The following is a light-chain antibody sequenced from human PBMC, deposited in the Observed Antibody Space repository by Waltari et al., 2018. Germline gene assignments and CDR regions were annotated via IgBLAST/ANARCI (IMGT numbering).Light chain of an antibody. CDR1: QSVLYSSNNRNY. CDR2: WAS. Sequence: DIVMTQSPDSLAVSLGERATINCKSSQSVLYSSNNRNYLTWYQQKPGQPPKPLIYWASIPESGVPYRFSGRGSGTEFTLTHSSLQAEDVAVYYCQQYYTTPLTFGGGTKVEIK. CDR3: QQYYTTPLT. J-gene: IGKJ4*01. V-gene: IGKV4-1*01.